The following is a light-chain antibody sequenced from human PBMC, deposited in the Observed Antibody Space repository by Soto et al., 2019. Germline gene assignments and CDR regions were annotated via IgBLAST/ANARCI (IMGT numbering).Light chain of an antibody. CDR3: QHYNNLPPFT. Sequence: DIQMTQSPSSLSASVGARVSITCQASQDIRTSLSWFQHQPGRAPKLLIYGASYLETGVPSRFRGSGSGTDFTFTISSLQPEDTATYYCQHYNNLPPFTFGPGTIVDIK. J-gene: IGKJ3*01. CDR2: GAS. V-gene: IGKV1-33*01. CDR1: QDIRTS.